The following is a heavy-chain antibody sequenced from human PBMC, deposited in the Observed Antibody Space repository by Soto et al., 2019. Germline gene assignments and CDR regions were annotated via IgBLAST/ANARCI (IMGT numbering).Heavy chain of an antibody. V-gene: IGHV3-21*01. CDR3: ARDFLSSGYVGGAFDI. Sequence: PGGSLRLSCAASGFTFSSYSMNWVRQAPGKGLEWVSSISSSSYIYYADSVKGRFTISRDNAKNSLYLQMNSLRAEDTAVYYCARDFLSSGYVGGAFDIWGQGTMVTVSS. CDR2: ISSSSYI. J-gene: IGHJ3*02. D-gene: IGHD3-22*01. CDR1: GFTFSSYS.